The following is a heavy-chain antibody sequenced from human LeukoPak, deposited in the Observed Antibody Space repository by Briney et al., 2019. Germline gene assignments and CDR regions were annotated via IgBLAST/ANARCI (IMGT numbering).Heavy chain of an antibody. CDR1: GDSMTRGCYY. CDR2: IYHRGTT. D-gene: IGHD4-11*01. CDR3: AGAVDYRNYFDY. J-gene: IGHJ4*02. Sequence: PSETLSLTCTVSGDSMTRGCYYWSWVRQHPGKGLEWIGFIYHRGTTFYNPSLEGRADLSVDTSQNQFSLKLTSVTAADTAVYYCAGAVDYRNYFDYWGRGTLVTVSS. V-gene: IGHV4-31*03.